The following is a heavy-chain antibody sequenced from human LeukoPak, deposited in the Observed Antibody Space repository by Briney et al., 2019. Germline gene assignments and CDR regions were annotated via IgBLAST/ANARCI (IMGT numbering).Heavy chain of an antibody. J-gene: IGHJ6*03. V-gene: IGHV3-30*04. CDR3: ARGGSWSNEGYYYMDV. Sequence: GGSLRLSCAASGFTFNSYAMHWVRQAPGKGLEWVAVISYDGSNKYYADSVKGRFTISRDNSRNTLYLQMNSLRAEDTAVYYCARGGSWSNEGYYYMDVWGKGTTVTVSS. CDR1: GFTFNSYA. D-gene: IGHD6-13*01. CDR2: ISYDGSNK.